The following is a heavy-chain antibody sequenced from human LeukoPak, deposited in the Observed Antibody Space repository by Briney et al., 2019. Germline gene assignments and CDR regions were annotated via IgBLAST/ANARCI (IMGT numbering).Heavy chain of an antibody. D-gene: IGHD3-9*01. V-gene: IGHV3-23*01. CDR3: ARHYDILTGYYSPNPYFDY. J-gene: IGHJ4*02. Sequence: PGGSLRLSCAASGFTFSSYAMSGVRQAPGKGLEWVSAISGSGGSTYYADSVKGRFTISRDNSKNTLYLQMNSLRAEDTAVYYCARHYDILTGYYSPNPYFDYWGQGTLVTVSS. CDR1: GFTFSSYA. CDR2: ISGSGGST.